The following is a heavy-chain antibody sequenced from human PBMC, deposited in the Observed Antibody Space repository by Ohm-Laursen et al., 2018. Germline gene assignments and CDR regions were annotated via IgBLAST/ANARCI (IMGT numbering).Heavy chain of an antibody. Sequence: SETLSLTCTVSGGSISSHYWSWIRQPPGKGLEWIGYIYDSGSTNYNPSLKSRVTISLDTSKNQFSLKLSFVTAADTVVYYCARQRGCSGGSCRYYYGMDVWGQGTTVTVSS. CDR2: IYDSGST. CDR3: ARQRGCSGGSCRYYYGMDV. D-gene: IGHD2-15*01. J-gene: IGHJ6*02. V-gene: IGHV4-59*08. CDR1: GGSISSHY.